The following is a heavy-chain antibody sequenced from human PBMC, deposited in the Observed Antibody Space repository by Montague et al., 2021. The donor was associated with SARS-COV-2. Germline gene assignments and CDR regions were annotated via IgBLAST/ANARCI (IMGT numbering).Heavy chain of an antibody. CDR1: GGSFSGYY. CDR3: ARVRYYGSGTSLGMDV. D-gene: IGHD3-10*01. J-gene: IGHJ6*02. V-gene: IGHV4-34*01. Sequence: SETQSLTCAVYGGSFSGYYCCWIRQPPAKGLEWIGEINHSGSTNYNPSLKSRVTISVDTSKNQFSLKLSSVTAADTAVYYCARVRYYGSGTSLGMDVWGQGTTVTVSS. CDR2: INHSGST.